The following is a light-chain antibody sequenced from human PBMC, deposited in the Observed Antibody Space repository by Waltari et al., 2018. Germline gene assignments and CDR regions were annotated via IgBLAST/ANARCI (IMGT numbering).Light chain of an antibody. CDR3: QQYDDWPPIT. J-gene: IGKJ5*01. Sequence: ETVMTQSPVTLSVSPGERATLSCRASQSVSYTLAWYQQKPGQAPRLLIYGAPTRATGVPARFSGSGSGTDFTLTISSLQSEDFAVYYCQQYDDWPPITFGQGTRLEI. CDR2: GAP. V-gene: IGKV3-15*01. CDR1: QSVSYT.